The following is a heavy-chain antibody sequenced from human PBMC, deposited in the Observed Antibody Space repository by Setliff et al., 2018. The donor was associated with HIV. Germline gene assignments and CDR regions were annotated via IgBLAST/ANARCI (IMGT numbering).Heavy chain of an antibody. D-gene: IGHD2-21*02. Sequence: SETLSFTCTVSGDSITSGNFFWSWIRQSPGKGLEWIGYIYFSGSATHNPTLKSPVSISVDTSKNQFYLTITSVTAADTAVYYCARGRVFCDGDSCYHFDYWGRGILVTVSS. CDR3: ARGRVFCDGDSCYHFDY. CDR2: IYFSGSA. J-gene: IGHJ4*02. V-gene: IGHV4-31*01. CDR1: GDSITSGNFF.